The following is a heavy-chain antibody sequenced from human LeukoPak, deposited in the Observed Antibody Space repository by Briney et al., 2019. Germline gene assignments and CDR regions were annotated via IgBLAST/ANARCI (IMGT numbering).Heavy chain of an antibody. CDR2: MNPNSGNT. CDR1: GYTFTSYD. V-gene: IGHV1-8*01. D-gene: IGHD6-19*01. CDR3: ARVGLAVADY. Sequence: GASVKVSCKASGYTFTSYDINWARQATGQGLEWMGWMNPNSGNTGFAQKFQGRVTITRDTSASTAYMELSSLRSEDTAVYYCARVGLAVADYWGQGTLVTVSS. J-gene: IGHJ4*02.